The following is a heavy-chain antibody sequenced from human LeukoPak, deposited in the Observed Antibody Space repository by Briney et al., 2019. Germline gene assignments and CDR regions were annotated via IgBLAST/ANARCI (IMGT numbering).Heavy chain of an antibody. D-gene: IGHD6-13*01. CDR3: AGIAGAGPVLDY. V-gene: IGHV3-7*01. Sequence: PGGSLRLSCVASGFTFSSRDWMTWVRQAPGKGLEWVANIKQDGSEKSYVDSVKGRFTISRDNAKNSVDLQMNSLRVEDTAVYYCAGIAGAGPVLDYWGQGTLVTVSS. J-gene: IGHJ4*02. CDR1: GFTFSSRDW. CDR2: IKQDGSEK.